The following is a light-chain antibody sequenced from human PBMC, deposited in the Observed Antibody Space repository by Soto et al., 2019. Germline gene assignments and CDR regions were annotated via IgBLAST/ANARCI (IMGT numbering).Light chain of an antibody. CDR3: QQRSDWPLT. V-gene: IGKV3-11*01. J-gene: IGKJ5*01. CDR2: DAS. Sequence: EIVLTQSPATLSLSPGERATLSCRAIQSVSSYLVWYQQKPGQAPRLLIYDASNRATDIPARFSGSGSGTDFTLTSSSLEPEDFAVYYCQQRSDWPLTFGQGTRLEIK. CDR1: QSVSSY.